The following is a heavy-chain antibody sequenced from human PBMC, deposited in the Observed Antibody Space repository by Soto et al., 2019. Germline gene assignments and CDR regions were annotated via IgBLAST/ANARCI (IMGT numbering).Heavy chain of an antibody. D-gene: IGHD3-3*01. CDR3: ARSYYDFWLGYHYMDV. Sequence: GGSLRLSCAASGFTFSSYWVSWVRQAPGKGLEWVANIKQDGSEKYYVDSVKGRFTISRDNAKNSLYLQMNSLRAEDTAVYYCARSYYDFWLGYHYMDVWGKGTTVTVSS. CDR2: IKQDGSEK. J-gene: IGHJ6*03. V-gene: IGHV3-7*01. CDR1: GFTFSSYW.